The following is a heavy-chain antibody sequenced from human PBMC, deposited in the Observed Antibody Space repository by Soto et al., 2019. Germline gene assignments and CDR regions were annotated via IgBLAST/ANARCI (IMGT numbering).Heavy chain of an antibody. D-gene: IGHD6-19*01. V-gene: IGHV3-7*01. CDR1: GFTFSSYW. J-gene: IGHJ4*02. CDR3: ARDQDSSFNLKQWLVVRPAFDY. Sequence: GGSLRLSCAASGFTFSSYWMSWVRQAPGKGLEWVANIKQDGSEKYYVDSVKGRFTISRDNAKNSLYLQMNSLRAEDTAVYYCARDQDSSFNLKQWLVVRPAFDYWGQGTLVTVSS. CDR2: IKQDGSEK.